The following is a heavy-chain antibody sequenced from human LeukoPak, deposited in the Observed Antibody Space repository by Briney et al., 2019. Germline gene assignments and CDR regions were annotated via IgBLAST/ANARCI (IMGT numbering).Heavy chain of an antibody. V-gene: IGHV1-24*01. CDR1: EYSLSDLS. CDR2: FDAENNKM. Sequence: GASVKVSCKISEYSLSDLSIHWVREAPGEGLGWMGGFDAENNKMVYSQRFQGRVTITEDTSADTAYMELTGLRSEDTAMYFCATDRVYRSSGRSWGFFDYWGQGTLVIVSS. CDR3: ATDRVYRSSGRSWGFFDY. J-gene: IGHJ4*02. D-gene: IGHD6-19*01.